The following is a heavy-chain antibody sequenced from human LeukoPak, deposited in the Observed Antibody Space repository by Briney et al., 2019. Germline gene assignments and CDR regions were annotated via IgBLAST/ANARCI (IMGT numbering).Heavy chain of an antibody. CDR1: GFTFGDYA. V-gene: IGHV3-49*04. CDR2: IRSKAYGGTT. Sequence: SGGPLRLSCTASGFTFGDYAMSWVRQAPGKGLEWVGFIRSKAYGGTTEYAASVKGRFTISRDDSKSIAYLQMNSLKTEDTAVYYCTRPRGLPRYIQWCFDYWGQGTLVTVSS. J-gene: IGHJ4*02. D-gene: IGHD2-8*01. CDR3: TRPRGLPRYIQWCFDY.